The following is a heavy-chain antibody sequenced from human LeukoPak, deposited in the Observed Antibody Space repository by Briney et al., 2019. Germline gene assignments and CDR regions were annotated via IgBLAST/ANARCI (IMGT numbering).Heavy chain of an antibody. J-gene: IGHJ4*02. CDR1: GFTFNIYA. V-gene: IGHV3-23*01. CDR3: AKAAAATHTDYFDY. CDR2: ISGSGGST. Sequence: GGSLRLSCAASGFTFNIYAMHWVRQAPGKGLEWVSAISGSGGSTYYADSVKGRFTISRDNSKNTLYLQMNSLRAEDTAVYYCAKAAAATHTDYFDYWGQGTLVTVSS.